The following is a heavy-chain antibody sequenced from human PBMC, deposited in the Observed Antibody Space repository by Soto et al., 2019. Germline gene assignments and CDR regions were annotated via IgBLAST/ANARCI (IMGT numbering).Heavy chain of an antibody. V-gene: IGHV3-74*01. CDR1: GFTFGNYW. CDR2: ISDYGRI. Sequence: PGGSLRLSXAASGFTFGNYWMHWVRQAPGKGLVWVSRISDYGRINYADSVKDRFIISRDDARSELYLQLSSVTAADTAVYFCARDHYSSSSPNYFDSWGQGTLVTVSS. J-gene: IGHJ4*02. D-gene: IGHD6-6*01. CDR3: ARDHYSSSSPNYFDS.